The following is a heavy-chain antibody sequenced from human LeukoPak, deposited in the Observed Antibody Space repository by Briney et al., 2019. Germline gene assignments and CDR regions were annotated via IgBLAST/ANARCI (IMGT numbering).Heavy chain of an antibody. Sequence: GGSLRLSCAASGFSFSTSSMNWVRQAPGKGLEWVSSISSTSSYIYYADPLKGRFTISRDNAKKSVYLHMSSLRAEDTALYYCARLSAYYYGSYFYYYMDVWGKGTTVTVSS. CDR2: ISSTSSYI. CDR3: ARLSAYYYGSYFYYYMDV. CDR1: GFSFSTSS. D-gene: IGHD3-10*01. J-gene: IGHJ6*03. V-gene: IGHV3-21*01.